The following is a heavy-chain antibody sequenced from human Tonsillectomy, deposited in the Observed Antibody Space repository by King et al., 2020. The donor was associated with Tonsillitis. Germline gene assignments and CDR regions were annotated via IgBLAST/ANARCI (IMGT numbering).Heavy chain of an antibody. J-gene: IGHJ6*02. CDR3: VRNYECTGGRCYEQDGMDV. D-gene: IGHD2-15*01. V-gene: IGHV3-74*01. CDR1: GFTLNNYW. Sequence: VQLVESGGGLVQPGGSLRLSCAASGFTLNNYWMYWVRQDSGKGLVGVSRINSDGTSTTYADSVKGRFTVSRDNAKNTLYLQMNSLRAEDTAVYYCVRNYECTGGRCYEQDGMDVGGQGTTVPVSS. CDR2: INSDGTST.